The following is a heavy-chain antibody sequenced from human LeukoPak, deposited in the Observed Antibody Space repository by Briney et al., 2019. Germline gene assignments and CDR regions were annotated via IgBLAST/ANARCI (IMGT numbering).Heavy chain of an antibody. D-gene: IGHD3-22*01. V-gene: IGHV4-59*01. Sequence: TSETLSLTCTVSGGSISSYYWSWIRQPPGKGLEWVGYIYCSGSTNYNPSLKSRVTISLDTSKNKFSLKLSSVTAADTAVYYCARGLVKGMIRDWGQGTLVTVSS. J-gene: IGHJ4*02. CDR1: GGSISSYY. CDR2: IYCSGST. CDR3: ARGLVKGMIRD.